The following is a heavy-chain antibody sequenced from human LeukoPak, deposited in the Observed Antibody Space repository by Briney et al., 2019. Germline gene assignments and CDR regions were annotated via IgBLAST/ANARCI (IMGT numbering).Heavy chain of an antibody. D-gene: IGHD5-12*01. J-gene: IGHJ5*02. CDR2: MNPNSGNT. V-gene: IGHV1-8*01. CDR1: GYTFTSFD. Sequence: ASVKVSCKASGYTFTSFDINWVRQATGQGLEWMGWMNPNSGNTGYAPKFQGRVTMTRDTSTSTVYMELSSLRSEDTAVYYCARNVDIVATILSNWFDPWGQGTLVTVSS. CDR3: ARNVDIVATILSNWFDP.